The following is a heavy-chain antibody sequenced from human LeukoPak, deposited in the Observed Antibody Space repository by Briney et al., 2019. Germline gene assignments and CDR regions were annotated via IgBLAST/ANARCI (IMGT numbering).Heavy chain of an antibody. Sequence: PGGSLRLSCAASGFTVSSNYMSWVRQAPGKGLEWVSVIYSGGRTYYADSVKGRFTISRDNSKNTLYLQMNSLRAEDTAVYYCAREVNWLLDYWGQGTLVTVSS. J-gene: IGHJ4*02. CDR3: AREVNWLLDY. V-gene: IGHV3-53*01. CDR2: IYSGGRT. D-gene: IGHD5-18*01. CDR1: GFTVSSNY.